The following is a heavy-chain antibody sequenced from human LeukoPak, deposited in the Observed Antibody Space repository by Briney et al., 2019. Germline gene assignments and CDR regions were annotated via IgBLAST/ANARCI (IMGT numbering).Heavy chain of an antibody. J-gene: IGHJ4*02. CDR3: AREVVDTAMGWPAHCDC. V-gene: IGHV1-69*04. Sequence: SVKVSCKASGGTFSSYAISWVRQAPGQGLEWVGRIIPILGIANYAQKLQGTVTITADKSTSTAYMELKSLRSGDTAVYYCAREVVDTAMGWPAHCDCWGQGTLVTVSS. D-gene: IGHD5-18*01. CDR2: IIPILGIA. CDR1: GGTFSSYA.